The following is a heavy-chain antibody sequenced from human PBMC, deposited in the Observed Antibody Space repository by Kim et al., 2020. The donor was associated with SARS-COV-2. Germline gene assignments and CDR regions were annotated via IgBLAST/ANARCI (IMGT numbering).Heavy chain of an antibody. J-gene: IGHJ4*02. D-gene: IGHD2-15*01. Sequence: SNKYYADAVEGRFTISRDKSKNTLYLQMNSLRAEDTAVYYCAKEFGGGPDYWGQGTLVTVSS. CDR3: AKEFGGGPDY. CDR2: SNK. V-gene: IGHV3-30*02.